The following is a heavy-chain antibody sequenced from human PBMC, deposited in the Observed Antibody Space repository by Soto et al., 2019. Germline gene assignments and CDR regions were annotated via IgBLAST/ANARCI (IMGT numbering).Heavy chain of an antibody. CDR2: ISGSGGST. Sequence: EVQLLESGGGLVQPGGSLRLSCAASGFTFSSYAMSWVRQAPGKGLEWVSAISGSGGSTYYADSVKGRFTISRDNSKNTLYRQMNSLRAEDTAVYYCAKGGGLSSSAASFDYWGQGTLVTVSS. CDR3: AKGGGLSSSAASFDY. CDR1: GFTFSSYA. V-gene: IGHV3-23*01. D-gene: IGHD6-6*01. J-gene: IGHJ4*02.